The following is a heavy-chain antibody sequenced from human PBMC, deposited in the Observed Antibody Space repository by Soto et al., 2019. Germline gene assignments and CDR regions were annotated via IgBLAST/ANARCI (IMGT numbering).Heavy chain of an antibody. Sequence: QVHLQESGPGLVKPSETLSLTCAVSGDYISSNTWWSLVRQSPGKGLEWIGEIYHSGKTNYKASLKRRVTISIDKSKNQLSLNLTSVTAADTAVYYCASRPAYISGKDYWGQGTLVTVSS. J-gene: IGHJ4*02. CDR1: GDYISSNTW. D-gene: IGHD3-3*02. CDR3: ASRPAYISGKDY. CDR2: IYHSGKT. V-gene: IGHV4-4*02.